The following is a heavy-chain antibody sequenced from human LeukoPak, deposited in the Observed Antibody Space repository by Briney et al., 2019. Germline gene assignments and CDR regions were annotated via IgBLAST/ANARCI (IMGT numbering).Heavy chain of an antibody. CDR3: ARGPNWGLDY. V-gene: IGHV1-2*02. J-gene: IGHJ4*02. Sequence: GASVKVSCKASGYTFTGYYIHWVRQAPGQGLEWMGWINPDSGGTIYVQKFQGRVTMTRDSPISTVYMELNRLSSDDTAVYYCARGPNWGLDYWGQGTLVTVSS. CDR1: GYTFTGYY. CDR2: INPDSGGT. D-gene: IGHD7-27*01.